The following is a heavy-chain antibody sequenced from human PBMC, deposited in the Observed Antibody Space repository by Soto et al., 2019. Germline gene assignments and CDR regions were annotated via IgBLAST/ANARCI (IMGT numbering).Heavy chain of an antibody. CDR1: GFTFIYAW. CDR3: TPDPILAAAGGSDP. V-gene: IGHV3-15*01. D-gene: IGHD6-13*01. CDR2: IKSNTDGGTT. J-gene: IGHJ5*02. Sequence: EVQLVESGGGLVKPGGSLRLSCEASGFTFIYAWMSWVRQAPGKGLEWVGHIKSNTDGGTTDYAAPVNGRFTISRDDSETTLYLQMSSRKTEDTAVYYCTPDPILAAAGGSDPWGQGTLVTVSS.